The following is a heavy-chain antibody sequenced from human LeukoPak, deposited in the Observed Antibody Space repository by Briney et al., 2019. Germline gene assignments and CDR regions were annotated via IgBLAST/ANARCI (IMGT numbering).Heavy chain of an antibody. CDR2: IIPIFGTA. CDR3: AREDIDTAMGCIDY. D-gene: IGHD5-18*01. CDR1: GGTFSSYA. J-gene: IGHJ4*02. Sequence: SVKVSCKASGGTFSSYAISWVRQAPGQRLEWMGRIIPIFGTANYAQKFQGRVTITTDESTSTAYMELSSLRSEDTAVYYCAREDIDTAMGCIDYWGQGTLVTVSS. V-gene: IGHV1-69*05.